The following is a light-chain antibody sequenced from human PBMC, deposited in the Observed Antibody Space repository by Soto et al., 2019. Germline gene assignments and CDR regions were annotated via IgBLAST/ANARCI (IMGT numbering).Light chain of an antibody. CDR1: QSLLHSDGYNY. CDR3: MQALQTPT. V-gene: IGKV2-28*01. CDR2: LAS. J-gene: IGKJ4*01. Sequence: EIVMTQSPLSLPVTPGEPASISCRSSQSLLHSDGYNYLAWYLQKPGHSPQLLIDLASSRASGVPDRFSGSVSGTDFTLKISRVEAEDVGVYYCMQALQTPTFGGGTKVDIK.